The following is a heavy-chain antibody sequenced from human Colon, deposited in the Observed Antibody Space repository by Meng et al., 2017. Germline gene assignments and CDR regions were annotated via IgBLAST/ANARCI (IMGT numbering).Heavy chain of an antibody. CDR2: IDHRGSA. CDR3: ARHGGYYQDF. V-gene: IGHV4-4*02. CDR1: GASVSVNSY. D-gene: IGHD4-23*01. J-gene: IGHJ4*02. Sequence: QVQMQESGPGLVKPSAHLSLACFVSGASVSVNSYWSWVRQPPGRGLEWIGQIDHRGSAYYRPSLNSRVTMSLDKSRNQFSLRLTSVTAADTAVYYCARHGGYYQDFWGQGTLVTVSS.